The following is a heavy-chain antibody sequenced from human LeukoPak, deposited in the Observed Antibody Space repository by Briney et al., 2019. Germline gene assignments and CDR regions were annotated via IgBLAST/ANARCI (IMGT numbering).Heavy chain of an antibody. CDR1: RFSFSDHH. CDR3: ARYVLLMDY. V-gene: IGHV3-11*01. Sequence: GGSLRLSCAASRFSFSDHHMSWVRQVPGKGLEWLAYISRDGNIIVYADSVKGRFTISRDNAKQSVYLEMNSLRPEDTAVYYCARYVLLMDYWGQGTLVTVSS. J-gene: IGHJ4*02. D-gene: IGHD3-16*01. CDR2: ISRDGNII.